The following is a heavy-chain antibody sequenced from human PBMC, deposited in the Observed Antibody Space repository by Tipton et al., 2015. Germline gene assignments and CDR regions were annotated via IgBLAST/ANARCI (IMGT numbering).Heavy chain of an antibody. Sequence: SLRLSCAASGFTFSSWWMHWVRQAPGKGLVWVSRIASDGSTTDYADSVKGRFTVSRDNAKNTLYLQMNSLRVDDTAVYYCARFTYFDLWGRGTLVSVPS. V-gene: IGHV3-74*01. CDR1: GFTFSSWW. CDR2: IASDGSTT. CDR3: ARFTYFDL. J-gene: IGHJ2*01.